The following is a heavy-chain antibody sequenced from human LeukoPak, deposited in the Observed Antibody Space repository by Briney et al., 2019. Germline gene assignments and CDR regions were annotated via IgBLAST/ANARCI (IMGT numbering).Heavy chain of an antibody. CDR2: INPIFGTA. Sequence: SVKVSCKASGGTFSSYAISWVRQAPGQGLEWMGGINPIFGTANYAQKFQGRVTITADESTSTAYMELSSLRSEDTAVYYCARAGGVYTSVDYYYGMDVWGQGTTVTVSS. CDR3: ARAGGVYTSVDYYYGMDV. CDR1: GGTFSSYA. V-gene: IGHV1-69*13. J-gene: IGHJ6*02. D-gene: IGHD2-8*02.